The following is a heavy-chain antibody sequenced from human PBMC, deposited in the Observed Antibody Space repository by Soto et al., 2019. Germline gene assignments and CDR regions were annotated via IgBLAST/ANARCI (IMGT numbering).Heavy chain of an antibody. CDR1: GGYIISYC. CDR3: ASMIGDPVLSFDS. D-gene: IGHD3-10*02. Sequence: PSETLCVTCTVSGGYIISYCWSWIRQPPGKGLEWIGFIFYSGSTSYNPSLKSRVTISIDTSEYQFSLKLNSVTAADTAVYYCASMIGDPVLSFDSWGQGTLVTVSS. J-gene: IGHJ5*01. V-gene: IGHV4-59*01. CDR2: IFYSGST.